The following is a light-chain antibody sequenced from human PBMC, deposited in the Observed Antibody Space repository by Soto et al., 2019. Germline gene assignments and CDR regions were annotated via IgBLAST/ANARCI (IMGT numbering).Light chain of an antibody. CDR2: DVS. J-gene: IGLJ1*01. CDR1: SSDVGGYNY. CDR3: SSYTSSSPYV. Sequence: QSVLTQPASVSGSPGQSITISCTGTSSDVGGYNYVSWYQQHPGKANKLMIYDVSNRPSGVSNRFSGSKSGNTASLTISWLQAEDEADYYCSSYTSSSPYVFGTGTKVTVL. V-gene: IGLV2-14*01.